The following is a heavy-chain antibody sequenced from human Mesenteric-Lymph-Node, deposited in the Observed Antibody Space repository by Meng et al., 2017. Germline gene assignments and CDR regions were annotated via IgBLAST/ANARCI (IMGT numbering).Heavy chain of an antibody. CDR3: AKRVEWQQLAPFDY. D-gene: IGHD6-13*01. CDR1: AFTSTNYA. V-gene: IGHV3-23*01. Sequence: EVQLLESGEGLVQPGGSLRLSCAASAFTSTNYAMSWVRQAPGKGLEWVSTISDSGGRIFYADSVKGRFTISRDNSKNTVYLQMNSLRVEDTAIYYCAKRVEWQQLAPFDYWGRGTLVTVSS. CDR2: ISDSGGRI. J-gene: IGHJ4*02.